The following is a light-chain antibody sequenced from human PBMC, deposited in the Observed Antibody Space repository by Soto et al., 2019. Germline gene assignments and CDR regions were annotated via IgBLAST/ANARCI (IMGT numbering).Light chain of an antibody. CDR3: TSYTASTTVV. CDR2: EVR. V-gene: IGLV2-14*01. J-gene: IGLJ1*01. Sequence: QSVLTQPSAVSGSPGQAITISCTGTSSDVGAYNYVSWYQQYAGKAPKLMIYEVRNRPSGVSNRFSGSKSGNTASLTISGLQAEDEADYYCTSYTASTTVVFGTGTKVTVL. CDR1: SSDVGAYNY.